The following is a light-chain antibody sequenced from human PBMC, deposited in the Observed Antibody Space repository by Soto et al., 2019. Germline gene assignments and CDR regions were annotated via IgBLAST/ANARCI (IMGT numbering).Light chain of an antibody. V-gene: IGLV2-23*02. Sequence: QSALTQPASVSGSPGQSITISCTGTRSDVGTYNLVSWYQRYPGEAPKLMIYEVTKRPSGVSYRFSGSKSGNTASLTISGLQADDEADYTCCSYAGSSTYVCGTGTQLTVL. J-gene: IGLJ1*01. CDR2: EVT. CDR3: CSYAGSSTYV. CDR1: RSDVGTYNL.